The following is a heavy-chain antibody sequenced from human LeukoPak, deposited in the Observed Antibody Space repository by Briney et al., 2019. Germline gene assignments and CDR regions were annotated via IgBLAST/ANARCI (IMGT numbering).Heavy chain of an antibody. CDR1: GFTFSDYW. D-gene: IGHD6-13*01. Sequence: SGGSLRLSCAASGFTFSDYWMSWMRQAPGKGREWVANIKYDGDEEYYVDSVKGRFTISRDNAKNSLYLQLNSLRVEDTAVYYCKSGGAAPGSFDNWGQGTLVTVSP. V-gene: IGHV3-7*01. CDR3: KSGGAAPGSFDN. CDR2: IKYDGDEE. J-gene: IGHJ4*02.